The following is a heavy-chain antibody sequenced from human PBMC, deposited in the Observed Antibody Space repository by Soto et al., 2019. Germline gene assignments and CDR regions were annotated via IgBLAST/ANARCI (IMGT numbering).Heavy chain of an antibody. CDR3: ARLGGYCTITSCYGYYGMDV. CDR2: IYYSGST. CDR1: GGSISSYY. J-gene: IGHJ6*02. V-gene: IGHV4-59*08. D-gene: IGHD2-2*01. Sequence: PSETLSLTCTVSGGSISSYYWSWIRQPPGKGLEWIGYIYYSGSTNYNPSLKSRVTISVDTSKNQFSLKVSSVTAADTAVYYCARLGGYCTITSCYGYYGMDVWGQGTTVTVSS.